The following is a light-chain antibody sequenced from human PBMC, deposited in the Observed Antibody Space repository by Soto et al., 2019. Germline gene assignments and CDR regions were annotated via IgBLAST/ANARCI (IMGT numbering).Light chain of an antibody. J-gene: IGKJ2*01. V-gene: IGKV3-15*01. CDR2: DAS. CDR3: QHYDFWPYP. Sequence: GLPQSQATLSLSPGERATLSCRASQTIDNTLAWYQRKPGQAPRLLIYDASTRATGVPARFSGSGSGTDFTLTISSLQSEDFAVYYCQHYDFWPYPFAQGTKLDIK. CDR1: QTIDNT.